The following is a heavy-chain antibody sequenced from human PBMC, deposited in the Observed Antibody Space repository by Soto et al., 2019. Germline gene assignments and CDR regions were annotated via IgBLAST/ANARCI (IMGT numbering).Heavy chain of an antibody. CDR3: ASTVDTTMVTWALGN. CDR2: TSYDGNNK. CDR1: RFIFISYG. V-gene: IGHV3-30*03. D-gene: IGHD5-18*01. Sequence: QVQLVESRGGVVQPGRSLRLSCAAPRFIFISYGMHWVRQAPGKGLEWLAVTSYDGNNKYYGDSVKGRFTISRDESKDTRYLQMTSLRPEDTVVYYCASTVDTTMVTWALGNWGQGTLVTVSS. J-gene: IGHJ1*01.